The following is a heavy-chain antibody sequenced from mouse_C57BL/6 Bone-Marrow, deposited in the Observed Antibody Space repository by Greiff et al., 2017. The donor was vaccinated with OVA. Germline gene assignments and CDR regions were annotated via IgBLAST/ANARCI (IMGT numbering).Heavy chain of an antibody. J-gene: IGHJ3*01. CDR2: IDPSDSET. V-gene: IGHV1-52*01. D-gene: IGHD2-3*01. CDR1: GYTFTSYW. Sequence: QVQLQQPGAELVRPGSSVKLSCKASGYTFTSYWMHWVKQRPIQGLEWIGNIDPSDSETHYTQQFKDKATLTVDKSSSTADMQLSSLTSEDSAVYDCARFWDCYLFAYGGQGTRVTVSA. CDR3: ARFWDCYLFAY.